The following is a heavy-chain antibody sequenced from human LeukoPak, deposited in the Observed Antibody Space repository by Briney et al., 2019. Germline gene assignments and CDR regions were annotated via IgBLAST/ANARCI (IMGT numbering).Heavy chain of an antibody. CDR3: ARSSSGSYFCLDY. Sequence: GGSLRLSCAASGFTFSSYAMHWVRQAPGKGLEWVAVISYDGSNKYYADSVKGRFTISRDNSKNTLYLQMNSLRAEDTAVYYCARSSSGSYFCLDYWGQGTLVTVSS. CDR1: GFTFSSYA. CDR2: ISYDGSNK. D-gene: IGHD1-26*01. J-gene: IGHJ4*02. V-gene: IGHV3-30*04.